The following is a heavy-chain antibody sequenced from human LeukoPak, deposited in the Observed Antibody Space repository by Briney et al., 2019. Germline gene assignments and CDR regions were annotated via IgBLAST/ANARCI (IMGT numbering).Heavy chain of an antibody. V-gene: IGHV4-39*01. D-gene: IGHD3-10*01. CDR3: ARPVTVIRGVGWFDP. J-gene: IGHJ5*02. CDR2: ISSSGST. CDR1: GSSISNSNHY. Sequence: SETLSLTCTVSGSSISNSNHYWGWIRQPPGKGLERIGSISSSGSTYYDPSHKSRVTISVDMSKNQFSLKLTSVTAADTAVYFCARPVTVIRGVGWFDPWGQGTLVTVSS.